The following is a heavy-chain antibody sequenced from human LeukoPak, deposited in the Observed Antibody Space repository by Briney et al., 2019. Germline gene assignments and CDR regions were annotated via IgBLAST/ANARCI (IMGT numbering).Heavy chain of an antibody. Sequence: SETLSLTCTVSGDSISGGVHFWSWIRQLPGKGLEWIGYIHDTGNTHYSPSLKSRLTISIDTSKNQFSLSLTSLSAADTAVYYCARGYAPFDPWGQGILVTVSS. CDR3: ARGYAPFDP. J-gene: IGHJ5*02. CDR1: GDSISGGVHF. V-gene: IGHV4-31*03. CDR2: IHDTGNT. D-gene: IGHD5-12*01.